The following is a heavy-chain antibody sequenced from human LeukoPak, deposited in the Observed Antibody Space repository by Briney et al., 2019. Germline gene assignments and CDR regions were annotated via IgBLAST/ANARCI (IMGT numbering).Heavy chain of an antibody. CDR2: ISYDGSNK. V-gene: IGHV3-30*04. J-gene: IGHJ5*02. Sequence: GGSLRLSCAASGFTFSSYAMHWVRQAPGKGLEWVAVISYDGSNKYYADSVKGRFTISRDDAKNSLHLEMNSLRAEDTAVYYCARADCSSSTCYLRRSWFDPWGQGTLVTVSS. CDR1: GFTFSSYA. CDR3: ARADCSSSTCYLRRSWFDP. D-gene: IGHD2-2*01.